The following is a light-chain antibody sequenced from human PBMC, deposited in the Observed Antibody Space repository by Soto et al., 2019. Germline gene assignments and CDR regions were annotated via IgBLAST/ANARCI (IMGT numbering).Light chain of an antibody. CDR3: QQDTKLPST. J-gene: IGKJ3*01. CDR2: DAS. V-gene: IGKV3-15*01. Sequence: IVVKMSAATLSVYTGERVTLSCRASQSVSSNLVWYHQKPGQAPRLLIYDASTRATGIPARYSGSGSGTEFNVTISILQSEDFAVYCCQQDTKLPSTFGQVANVDIK. CDR1: QSVSSN.